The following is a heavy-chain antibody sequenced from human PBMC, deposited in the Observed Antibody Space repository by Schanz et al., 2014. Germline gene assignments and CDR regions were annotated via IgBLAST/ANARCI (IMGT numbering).Heavy chain of an antibody. V-gene: IGHV3-23*04. J-gene: IGHJ4*02. CDR1: GFTFRGHA. Sequence: VQLVESGGGVVQPGRSLRLSCAASGFTFRGHAMHWVRQAPGKGLEWVSAITDSGGSTYYADSVKGRFTISRDNSKNTLYLQMNSLRAEDSAVYYCAKYRYSVFDFDYWGQGTLVTVSS. D-gene: IGHD3-16*02. CDR2: ITDSGGST. CDR3: AKYRYSVFDFDY.